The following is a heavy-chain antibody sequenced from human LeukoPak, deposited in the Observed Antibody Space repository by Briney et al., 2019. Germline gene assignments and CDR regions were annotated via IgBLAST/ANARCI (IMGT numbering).Heavy chain of an antibody. D-gene: IGHD3-16*01. V-gene: IGHV3-30*02. CDR3: AKDWGLGGGYNYYYYMDV. CDR1: GFTFSSYG. Sequence: GGSLRLSCAASGFTFSSYGVHWVRQAPGKGLEWVAFIRYDGSNKYYADSVKGRFTISRDNSKNTLYLQMNSLRAEDTAVYYCAKDWGLGGGYNYYYYMDVWGKGTTVTVSS. CDR2: IRYDGSNK. J-gene: IGHJ6*03.